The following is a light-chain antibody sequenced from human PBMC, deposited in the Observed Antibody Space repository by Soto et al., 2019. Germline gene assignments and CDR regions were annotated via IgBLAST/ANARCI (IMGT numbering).Light chain of an antibody. CDR3: QQYNNWPLT. CDR1: QSVSSN. J-gene: IGKJ1*01. V-gene: IGKV3-15*01. Sequence: EIVMTQSPATLSVSPGERTTLSCRASQSVSSNLAWYQQKPGQAPRLLIYGASTRATGIPAGFSGSGSGTEFTLTISSLLSEDYAVYYCQQYNNWPLTFGQGTKV. CDR2: GAS.